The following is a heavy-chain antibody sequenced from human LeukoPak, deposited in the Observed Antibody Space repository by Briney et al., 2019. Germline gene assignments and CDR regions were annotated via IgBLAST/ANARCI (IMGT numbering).Heavy chain of an antibody. D-gene: IGHD2-2*01. CDR3: ARDCSSTSCYFRACDY. CDR2: ISAYNGNT. V-gene: IGHV1-18*01. Sequence: EASVKVSCKASGYTFTSYGISWVRQAPGQVLEWMGWISAYNGNTNYAQKLQGRVTMTTDTSTSTAYMELRSLRSDDTAVYYCARDCSSTSCYFRACDYWGQGTLVTVSS. CDR1: GYTFTSYG. J-gene: IGHJ4*02.